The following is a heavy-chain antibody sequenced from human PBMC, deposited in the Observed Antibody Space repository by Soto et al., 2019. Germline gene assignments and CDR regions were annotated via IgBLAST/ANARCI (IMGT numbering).Heavy chain of an antibody. Sequence: SSVKSCKASGYTFTSYAMHWVRQAPGQRLEWMGWINAGNGNTKYSQRFQGRVTITRDTSASTAYMELSSLRSEDTAVYYCARPGIAAAGTGYWGQRTLVTVSS. CDR1: GYTFTSYA. CDR2: INAGNGNT. J-gene: IGHJ4*02. V-gene: IGHV1-3*01. D-gene: IGHD6-13*01. CDR3: ARPGIAAAGTGY.